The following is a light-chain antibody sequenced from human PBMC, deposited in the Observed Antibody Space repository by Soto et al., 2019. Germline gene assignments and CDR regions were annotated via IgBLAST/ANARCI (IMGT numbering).Light chain of an antibody. CDR3: HQSCDTPRP. CDR1: QSLNSY. CDR2: AAF. V-gene: IGKV1-39*01. J-gene: IGKJ1*01. Sequence: DIQMTPAPSSLSASVGDRVTITCRARQSLNSYLNWYQQKPGKAPNRLIYAAFNLQSGAPSRFSGSGSGTDFTHIISSRPPEEFATYSSHQSCDTPRPFCQGT.